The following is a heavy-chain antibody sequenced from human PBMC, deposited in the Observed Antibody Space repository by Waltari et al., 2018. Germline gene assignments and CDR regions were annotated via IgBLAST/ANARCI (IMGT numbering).Heavy chain of an antibody. CDR3: AREMGGYYGMDV. Sequence: EVQLVESGGGLAQPGGSLRLSCTASGFTFNKNDIHWVRQAPGKGLEWVSAVGTIGDTYYSDSVRGRFTISRENAKNSLYLQMDSLRAEDTAIYFCAREMGGYYGMDVWGQGTMVTVSS. J-gene: IGHJ6*02. CDR2: VGTIGDT. CDR1: GFTFNKND. D-gene: IGHD3-16*01. V-gene: IGHV3-13*01.